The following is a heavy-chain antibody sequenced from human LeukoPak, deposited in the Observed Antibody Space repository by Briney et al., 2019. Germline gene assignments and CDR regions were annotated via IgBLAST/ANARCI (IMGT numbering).Heavy chain of an antibody. CDR1: GFTFSSYS. J-gene: IGHJ6*03. Sequence: PGGSLRLSCAASGFTFSSYSMNWVRQAPGKGLEWVSSISISSSYIYYADSVKGRFAISRDNAKNSLYLQMNSLRAEDTAVYYCARDGIVVVPAAIPGDYYYYMDVWGKGTTVTVSS. V-gene: IGHV3-21*01. CDR3: ARDGIVVVPAAIPGDYYYYMDV. D-gene: IGHD2-2*02. CDR2: ISISSSYI.